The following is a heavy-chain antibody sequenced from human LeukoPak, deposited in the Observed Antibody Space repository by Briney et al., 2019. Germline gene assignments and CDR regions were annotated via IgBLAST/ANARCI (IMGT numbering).Heavy chain of an antibody. CDR1: GYSFSTYW. V-gene: IGHV5-51*01. J-gene: IGHJ6*02. CDR3: ARRPTNYYGMDV. CDR2: IYPGDSDT. D-gene: IGHD1-26*01. Sequence: GESLKISCKGSGYSFSTYWIVWVRQMPGKGPEWMGVIYPGDSDTRYSPSFQGHVTISADKSISTAFLQWSSLKTSDTAMYYCARRPTNYYGMDVWGQGTTVTVSS.